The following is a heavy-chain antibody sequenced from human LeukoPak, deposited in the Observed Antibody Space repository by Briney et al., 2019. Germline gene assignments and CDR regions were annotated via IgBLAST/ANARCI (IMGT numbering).Heavy chain of an antibody. CDR2: IYSGGST. CDR3: ARGCRSPGDWYFDL. J-gene: IGHJ2*01. D-gene: IGHD2-15*01. CDR1: GFTVSSNY. Sequence: PGGSLRLSCAASGFTVSSNYMSWVRQAPGKGLEWVSVIYSGGSTYYADSVKGRFTISRDNSKNTLYLQMNSLRAEDTAVYYCARGCRSPGDWYFDLWGRGTLVTVSS. V-gene: IGHV3-53*01.